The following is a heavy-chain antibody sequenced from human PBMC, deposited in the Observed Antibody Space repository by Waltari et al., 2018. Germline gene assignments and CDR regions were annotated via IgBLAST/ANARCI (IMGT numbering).Heavy chain of an antibody. CDR2: IQQNGSEK. CDR3: ARDLVATPP. J-gene: IGHJ5*02. D-gene: IGHD2-21*02. CDR1: GFTFSRSW. Sequence: EVQLVESGGDLVQPGGSLRLSCAAPGFTFSRSWMTWVRQAPGKGLEWVGNIQQNGSEKWYADSVRGRFTISRDNAMNSLYLQMNSLRVEDTAVYYCARDLVATPPWGQGTLVTVSS. V-gene: IGHV3-7*01.